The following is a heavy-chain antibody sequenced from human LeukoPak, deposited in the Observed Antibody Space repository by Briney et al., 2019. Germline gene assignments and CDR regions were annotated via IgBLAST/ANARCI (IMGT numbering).Heavy chain of an antibody. V-gene: IGHV5-51*01. D-gene: IGHD3-10*01. CDR2: IYPRDSET. J-gene: IGHJ4*02. Sequence: GESLKISCKGSGYNFINYWIGWVRQVPGKGLEWMGIIYPRDSETRYRPSFQGQVTILVDKSINAAYLQWSSLKASDTAIYYCATRYGSGTYYPFDYWAREPWSPSPQ. CDR3: ATRYGSGTYYPFDY. CDR1: GYNFINYW.